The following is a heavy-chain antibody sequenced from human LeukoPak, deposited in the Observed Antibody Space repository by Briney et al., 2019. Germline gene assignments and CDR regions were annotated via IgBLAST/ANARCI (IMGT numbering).Heavy chain of an antibody. D-gene: IGHD2-2*01. CDR3: AGRRSCTSCYVTFDY. J-gene: IGHJ4*02. V-gene: IGHV4-34*01. CDR1: GGSFSGYY. CDR2: VNHSGGT. Sequence: PSETLSLTCAVYGGSFSGYYWSWIRQPPGKGLEWIGEVNHSGGTNYNPALKSRVTISVDTSKNQFSLKLSSVTAADTAVYYCAGRRSCTSCYVTFDYWGQGTLVTVSS.